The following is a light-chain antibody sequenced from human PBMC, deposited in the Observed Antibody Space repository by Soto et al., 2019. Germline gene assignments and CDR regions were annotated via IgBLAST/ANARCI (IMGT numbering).Light chain of an antibody. CDR3: QHYNSYSEA. Sequence: DIQKTQSTSSMWVSLGERVTTSCGASQSIGGFLNWYQQKLGKASKLLIYKASTLKSGVTSRFSGSGSGTEFPLTISSLQPDDFATYYCQHYNSYSEAFGQGTKVDIK. CDR2: KAS. CDR1: QSIGGF. J-gene: IGKJ1*01. V-gene: IGKV1-5*03.